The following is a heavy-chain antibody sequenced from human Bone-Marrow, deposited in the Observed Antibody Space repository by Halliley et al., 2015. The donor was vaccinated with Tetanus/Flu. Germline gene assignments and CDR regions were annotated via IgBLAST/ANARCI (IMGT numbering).Heavy chain of an antibody. D-gene: IGHD5-12*01. CDR2: LRSSSSYI. CDR3: AREGGRGSSAYDYFGN. Sequence: SLRLSCVASGFTFRRYTMVWVRQAPGKGLEWVSSLRSSSSYIYYADSVEGRFTISRDNAKNSLYLQMNSLRAEDTAVYWCAREGGRGSSAYDYFGNWGQASLVTVSS. V-gene: IGHV3-21*01. CDR1: GFTFRRYT. J-gene: IGHJ4*02.